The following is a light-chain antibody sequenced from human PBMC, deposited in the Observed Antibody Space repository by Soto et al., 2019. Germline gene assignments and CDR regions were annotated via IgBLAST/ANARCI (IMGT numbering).Light chain of an antibody. V-gene: IGKV3-20*01. J-gene: IGKJ3*01. CDR3: QQYGNSPGT. CDR1: QSVNSRY. Sequence: EIVLTQSPGTLSLSPGERATLSCRASQSVNSRYLAWYQQKPGQAPRLLIYGASSRATGIPDRFSGSGSGTDFTLSISRLEPEDFAVYYCQQYGNSPGTFGPGTIVDIK. CDR2: GAS.